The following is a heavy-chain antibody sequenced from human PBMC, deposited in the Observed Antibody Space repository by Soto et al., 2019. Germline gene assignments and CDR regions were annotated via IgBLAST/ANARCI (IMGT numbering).Heavy chain of an antibody. CDR1: GFTFSDYY. CDR2: ISSSGSTI. D-gene: IGHD6-6*01. V-gene: IGHV3-11*01. Sequence: GGSLRLSCAASGFTFSDYYMSWIRQAPGKGLEWVSYISSSGSTIYYADSVKGRFTISRDNAKNSLYLQMNSLRAEDTAVYYCARDLANLSIAARGYFDLWGRGTLVTVSS. J-gene: IGHJ2*01. CDR3: ARDLANLSIAARGYFDL.